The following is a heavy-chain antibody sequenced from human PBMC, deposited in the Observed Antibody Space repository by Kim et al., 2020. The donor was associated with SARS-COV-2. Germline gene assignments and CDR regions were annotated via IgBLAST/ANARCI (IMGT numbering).Heavy chain of an antibody. CDR2: ISGSGSST. CDR1: GFSFSSYA. CDR3: AKDTEIEPSDCCGDCYGHVFDI. Sequence: GGSLRLSCSASGFSFSSYAMSWVRQAPGKGLEWVSSISGSGSSTYYADSVKGRFTISRDNSKNTLYLQMNSLRAEDTAVYYCAKDTEIEPSDCCGDCYGHVFDIWGQGTMVTVSS. J-gene: IGHJ3*02. V-gene: IGHV3-23*01. D-gene: IGHD2-21*02.